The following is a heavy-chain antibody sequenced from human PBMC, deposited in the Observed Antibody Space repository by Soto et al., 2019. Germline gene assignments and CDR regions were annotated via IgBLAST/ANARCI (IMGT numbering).Heavy chain of an antibody. Sequence: HVQLQESGPGLVKPSQTLSLTCTVSGGSISSGGYYWRWIRQHPGKGLEWIGYIYYSGSTYYNPSLPRRVNFTGDTSKNQFSLKLSFVNAADTAVYYCAREYWYFDLWGRGTLNTVSS. J-gene: IGHJ2*01. V-gene: IGHV4-31*03. CDR3: AREYWYFDL. CDR1: GGSISSGGYY. CDR2: IYYSGST.